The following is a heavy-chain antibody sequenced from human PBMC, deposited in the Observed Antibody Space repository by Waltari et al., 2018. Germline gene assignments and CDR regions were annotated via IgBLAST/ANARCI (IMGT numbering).Heavy chain of an antibody. J-gene: IGHJ4*02. CDR1: GGSFSGYY. D-gene: IGHD3-3*01. CDR3: ARGIHNRQRITIFGVVTTSYYFDY. Sequence: QVQLQQWGAGLLKPSETLSLTCAVYGGSFSGYYWSWIRQPPGKGLEWIGEINHSGSTNYNPSLKSRVTISVDTSKNQFSLKLSSVTAADTAVYYWARGIHNRQRITIFGVVTTSYYFDYWGQGTLVTVSS. V-gene: IGHV4-34*01. CDR2: INHSGST.